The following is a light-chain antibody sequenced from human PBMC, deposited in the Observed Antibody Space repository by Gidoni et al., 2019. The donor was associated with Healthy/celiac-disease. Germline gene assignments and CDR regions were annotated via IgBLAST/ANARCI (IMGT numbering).Light chain of an antibody. Sequence: DLVMTQSPDSLAVSLGERATINCKSSQSVLYSSNNKNYLAWYQQKPGQPPKLLIYWASTRESGVPDRFSGSGSGTDFTLTISSLQAEDVAVYYCQQYYSTPGTFGQGTRVKSN. J-gene: IGKJ1*01. CDR1: QSVLYSSNNKNY. V-gene: IGKV4-1*01. CDR2: WAS. CDR3: QQYYSTPGT.